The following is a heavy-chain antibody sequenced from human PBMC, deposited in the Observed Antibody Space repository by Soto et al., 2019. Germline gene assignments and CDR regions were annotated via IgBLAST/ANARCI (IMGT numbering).Heavy chain of an antibody. CDR3: ARRYGWLYFDY. J-gene: IGHJ4*02. CDR2: IFYSGST. Sequence: QLQLQESGPGLVKPWETLSLICTVSGDSISSSNYFWGWIRQPPGKGLERIGTIFYSGSTYYNPSLKSRVTISVDTSKNQFSLKLTSVTAADTALYYCARRYGWLYFDYWGQGSLVTVSS. V-gene: IGHV4-39*01. D-gene: IGHD6-19*01. CDR1: GDSISSSNYF.